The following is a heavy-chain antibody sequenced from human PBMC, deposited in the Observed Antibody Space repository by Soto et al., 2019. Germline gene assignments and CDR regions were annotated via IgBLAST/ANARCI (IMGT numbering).Heavy chain of an antibody. CDR1: GGSISSYY. V-gene: IGHV4-59*01. CDR2: TYYSGST. CDR3: ARGHWRMFDP. Sequence: PSETLSLTCTVSGGSISSYYWSWIRRPPGKGLEWIGYTYYSGSTNYNPSLKSRVTISVDTSKNQFSLKLSSVTAADTAVYYCARGHWRMFDPWGQGTLVTVSS. J-gene: IGHJ5*02. D-gene: IGHD3-3*01.